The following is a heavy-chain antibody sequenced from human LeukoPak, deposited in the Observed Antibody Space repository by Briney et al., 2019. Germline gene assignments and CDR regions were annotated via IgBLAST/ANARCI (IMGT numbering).Heavy chain of an antibody. CDR2: IYTSGST. V-gene: IGHV4-39*07. Sequence: SETLSLTCTVSGGSISSSSYYWGWIRQSPGKGLEWIGRIYTSGSTNYNPSLKSRVTISVDTSKNQFSLKLSSVTAADTAVYYCARVVVVVPAAMGEDAFDIWGQGTMVTVSS. J-gene: IGHJ3*02. D-gene: IGHD2-2*01. CDR1: GGSISSSSYY. CDR3: ARVVVVVPAAMGEDAFDI.